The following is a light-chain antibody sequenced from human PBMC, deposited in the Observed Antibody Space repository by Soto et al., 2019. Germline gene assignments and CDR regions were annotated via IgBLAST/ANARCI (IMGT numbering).Light chain of an antibody. J-gene: IGKJ1*01. Sequence: EIVMTQSPATLSVSPGERATLSCRASQSVSSNLAWYQQKPGQAPRLLIYGASTRASGIPARFSGSGSGTEFTLIISSLQSEDFAVYYCQKYVTSSPRTFGQETKVDIK. CDR3: QKYVTSSPRT. V-gene: IGKV3-15*01. CDR1: QSVSSN. CDR2: GAS.